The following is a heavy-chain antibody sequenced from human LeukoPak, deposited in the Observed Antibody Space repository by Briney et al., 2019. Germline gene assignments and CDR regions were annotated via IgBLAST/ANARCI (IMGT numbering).Heavy chain of an antibody. CDR1: GYTFTSYD. D-gene: IGHD3-22*01. CDR2: MNPNSGNT. Sequence: GASVKVSCKASGYTFTSYDINWVRQATGQGLEWMGWMNPNSGNTGYAQKFQGRVTMTRNTSISTAYMELSSLRSEDAAVYYCARRIYYDSSGSEENWFDPWGQGTLVTVSS. V-gene: IGHV1-8*01. CDR3: ARRIYYDSSGSEENWFDP. J-gene: IGHJ5*02.